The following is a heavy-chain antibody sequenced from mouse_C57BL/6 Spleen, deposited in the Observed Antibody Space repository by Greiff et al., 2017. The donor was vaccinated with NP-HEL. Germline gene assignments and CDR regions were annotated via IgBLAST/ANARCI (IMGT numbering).Heavy chain of an antibody. CDR3: ARYRLRDMDY. Sequence: EVLLVESGGGLVQPGGSLSLSCAASGFTFTDYYMSWVRQPPGQALEWLGFIRNKANGYTTEYSASVKGRFTISRDNSQSILYLQMNALRAEDSATYYCARYRLRDMDYWGQGTSVTVSS. V-gene: IGHV7-3*01. D-gene: IGHD2-2*01. CDR2: IRNKANGYTT. J-gene: IGHJ4*01. CDR1: GFTFTDYY.